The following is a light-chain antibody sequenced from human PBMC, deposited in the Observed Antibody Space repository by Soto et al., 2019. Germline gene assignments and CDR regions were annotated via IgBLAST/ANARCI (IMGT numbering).Light chain of an antibody. Sequence: DIVMTQSPDSLAVSLGERATINCKSSQSVLYSSNNKNYLAWYQQKPGQPPKLLIYWASTRESGVPDRFIGSGSGTDFTLTISSLQAEDVAVYYCQQYYLTPLTFGGGTKVEIK. J-gene: IGKJ4*01. V-gene: IGKV4-1*01. CDR3: QQYYLTPLT. CDR1: QSVLYSSNNKNY. CDR2: WAS.